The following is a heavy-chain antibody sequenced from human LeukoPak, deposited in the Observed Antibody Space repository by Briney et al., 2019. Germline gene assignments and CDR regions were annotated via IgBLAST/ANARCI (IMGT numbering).Heavy chain of an antibody. CDR1: GDSISSDY. D-gene: IGHD6-13*01. CDR2: IYISGST. V-gene: IGHV4-4*07. J-gene: IGHJ4*02. Sequence: PSEALSLTCTVSGDSISSDYWNWIRQPAGKGLEWIGRIYISGSTNYNPSLKSRVTMSIDTSKNQFSLKLSSVTAADTAVYYCARHQQLVEYWGQGTLVTVSS. CDR3: ARHQQLVEY.